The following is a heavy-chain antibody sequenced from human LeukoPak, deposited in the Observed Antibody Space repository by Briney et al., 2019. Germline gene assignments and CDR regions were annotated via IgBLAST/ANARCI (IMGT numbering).Heavy chain of an antibody. V-gene: IGHV4-59*12. CDR1: GVPISRYY. Sequence: PSETLSLMCTVSGVPISRYYWIWIRQPPGKGLEWIGYIYYSGSTNYNPPLKSRVTISVDTSKNQLSVKLSPVPAGDTAVYFCSSCSTDDCDASFDIWGKGTLVSVSS. D-gene: IGHD2-2*01. J-gene: IGHJ3*02. CDR2: IYYSGST. CDR3: SSCSTDDCDASFDI.